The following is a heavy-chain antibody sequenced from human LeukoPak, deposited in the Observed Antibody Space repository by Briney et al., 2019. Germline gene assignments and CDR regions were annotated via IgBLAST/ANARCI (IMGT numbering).Heavy chain of an antibody. CDR1: GYTFTDYY. D-gene: IGHD4-17*01. Sequence: ASAKVSCKASGYTFTDYYMHWVRQVPGQAVEWMGWINPNGGGIHYAQKFQGRVTMTRDTSISTAYMELSRLRSDDTAVYYCATLYGDYVNSDYWGQGTLVSVSS. CDR3: ATLYGDYVNSDY. CDR2: INPNGGGI. J-gene: IGHJ4*02. V-gene: IGHV1-2*02.